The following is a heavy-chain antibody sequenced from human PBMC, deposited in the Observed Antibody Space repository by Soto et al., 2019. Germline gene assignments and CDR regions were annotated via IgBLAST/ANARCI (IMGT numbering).Heavy chain of an antibody. J-gene: IGHJ4*02. CDR1: GFTFSSYA. CDR3: AKGAYHFWSGRAPFDN. D-gene: IGHD3-3*01. CDR2: ISGSGGST. V-gene: IGHV3-23*01. Sequence: EVQLLESGGGLVQPGGSLRLSCAASGFTFSSYAMSWVRQAPGKGLEWVSAISGSGGSTYYADSVKGRFTISRDNSNNTLYLQMNSLRAEDTAVYYCAKGAYHFWSGRAPFDNWGQGTLVTVSS.